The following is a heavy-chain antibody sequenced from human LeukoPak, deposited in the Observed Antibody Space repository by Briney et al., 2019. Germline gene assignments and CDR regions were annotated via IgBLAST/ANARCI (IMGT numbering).Heavy chain of an antibody. V-gene: IGHV1-46*01. CDR2: INPSGGST. CDR3: ARTPHYYYGSGRDWFDP. D-gene: IGHD3-10*01. J-gene: IGHJ5*02. CDR1: GYTFTSYY. Sequence: ASVKASCKASGYTFTSYYMHWVRQAPGQGLEWMGIINPSGGSTSYAQKFQGRVTMTRGTSTSTVYMELSSLRSEDTAVYYCARTPHYYYGSGRDWFDPWGQGTLVTVSS.